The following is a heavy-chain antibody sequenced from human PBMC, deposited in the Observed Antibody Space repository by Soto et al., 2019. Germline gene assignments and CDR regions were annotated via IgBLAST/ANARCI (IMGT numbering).Heavy chain of an antibody. CDR1: GYTFTGYY. Sequence: ASVKVSCKASGYTFTGYYMHWVRQAPGQGLEWMGWINPNSGGTNYAQKFQGRVSMTRDTSISTAYMELSRLRSDDTAVYYCARVPHCSSAGCYDYWGKGTLVTVSS. CDR3: ARVPHCSSAGCYDY. J-gene: IGHJ4*02. CDR2: INPNSGGT. D-gene: IGHD2-2*01. V-gene: IGHV1-2*02.